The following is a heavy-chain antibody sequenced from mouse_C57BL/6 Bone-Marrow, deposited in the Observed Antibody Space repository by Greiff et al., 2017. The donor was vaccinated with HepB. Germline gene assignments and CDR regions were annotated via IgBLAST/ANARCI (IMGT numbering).Heavy chain of an antibody. CDR3: ASDFTTGVAPYAMDY. D-gene: IGHD1-1*01. CDR1: GYTFTSYW. CDR2: IDPSDSYT. V-gene: IGHV1-50*01. J-gene: IGHJ4*01. Sequence: QVQLQQPGAELVKPGASVKLSCKASGYTFTSYWMQWVKQRPGQGLEWIGVIDPSDSYTNYNQKFKGKATLTVDTSSSTAYMQLSSLTSADSAVYYCASDFTTGVAPYAMDYWGQGTAVPVSS.